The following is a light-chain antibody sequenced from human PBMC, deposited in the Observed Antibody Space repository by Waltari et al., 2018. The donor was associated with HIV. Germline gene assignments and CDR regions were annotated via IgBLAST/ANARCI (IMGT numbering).Light chain of an antibody. CDR1: TSAVGPFKY. CDR2: DVT. CDR3: SSYAGSSMSYA. V-gene: IGLV2-8*01. Sequence: QSALTQPPSPSGSPGQSFPFSCPGATSAVGPFKYVPWYQQHPGKAPKLLIYDVTKRPSGVPDRFSGSKSGNTASLTVSGLQAEDEAHYYCSSYAGSSMSYAFGTGTKVTVL. J-gene: IGLJ1*01.